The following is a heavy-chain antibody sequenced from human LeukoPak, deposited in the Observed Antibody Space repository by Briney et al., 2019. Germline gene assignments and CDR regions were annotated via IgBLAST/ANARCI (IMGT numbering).Heavy chain of an antibody. Sequence: GGSLRLSCAASGFTFRSYAMHWVRQAPGKGLEYVSAISSNGGSTYYANSVKGRFTISRDNSKNTLYLQMGSLRAEDMAVYYCARSGDFWSGYSFDYWGQGTLVTVSS. CDR1: GFTFRSYA. V-gene: IGHV3-64*01. CDR3: ARSGDFWSGYSFDY. J-gene: IGHJ4*02. CDR2: ISSNGGST. D-gene: IGHD3-3*01.